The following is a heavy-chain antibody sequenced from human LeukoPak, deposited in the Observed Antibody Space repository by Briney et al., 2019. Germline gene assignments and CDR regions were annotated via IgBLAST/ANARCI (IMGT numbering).Heavy chain of an antibody. D-gene: IGHD3-10*02. CDR3: ARVSMFAIFDI. V-gene: IGHV4-31*03. J-gene: IGHJ3*02. CDR2: IYYSGST. CDR1: GGSISSGGYY. Sequence: SQTLSLTCTVSGGSISSGGYYWSWLRQHPGRGLEWLGYIYYSGSTYYNPSLKSRVTISVDTSKNQFSLKLSSVTAADTAVYYCARVSMFAIFDIWGQGTMVTVSS.